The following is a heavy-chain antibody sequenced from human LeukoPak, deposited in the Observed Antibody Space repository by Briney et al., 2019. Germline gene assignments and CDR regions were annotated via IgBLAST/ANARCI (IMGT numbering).Heavy chain of an antibody. CDR2: IDSSGGYM. V-gene: IGHV3-21*04. CDR1: GFTFNTYS. Sequence: GGSLRLSCEASGFTFNTYSMNWARQAPGKGLEWVSSIDSSGGYMFYADSVKGRFIISRDNSKNTLYLQMNSLRAEDTAVYYCAKGDCSGGSCYYYYYMDVWGKGTTVTVSS. J-gene: IGHJ6*03. CDR3: AKGDCSGGSCYYYYYMDV. D-gene: IGHD2-15*01.